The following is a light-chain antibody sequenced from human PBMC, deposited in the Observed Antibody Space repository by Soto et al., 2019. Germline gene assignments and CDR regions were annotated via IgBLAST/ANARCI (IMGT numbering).Light chain of an antibody. J-gene: IGKJ1*01. Sequence: EMVLSQTPGTLSLSLGERGTLSCRASQSLRTNSLAWYQQKPGQAPRLLISGVCSRAAGIPDRFSGSGSGTDFTLTISRLEPEDFAVYYCQQYDTSPRTFGQGTNVEIK. CDR1: QSLRTNS. CDR2: GVC. CDR3: QQYDTSPRT. V-gene: IGKV3-20*01.